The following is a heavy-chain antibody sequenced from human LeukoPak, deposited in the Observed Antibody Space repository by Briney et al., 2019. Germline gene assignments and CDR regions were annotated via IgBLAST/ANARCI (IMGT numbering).Heavy chain of an antibody. V-gene: IGHV4-30-2*01. Sequence: SQTLSLACTVSGGSISSGGYYWSWIRQPPGKGLEWIGYIYHSGSTYYNPSLKSRVTISVDRSKNQFSLKLSSVTAADTAVYYCARDEFKAGTLERGYDYWGQGTLVTVSS. CDR1: GGSISSGGYY. D-gene: IGHD6-13*01. CDR3: ARDEFKAGTLERGYDY. CDR2: IYHSGST. J-gene: IGHJ4*02.